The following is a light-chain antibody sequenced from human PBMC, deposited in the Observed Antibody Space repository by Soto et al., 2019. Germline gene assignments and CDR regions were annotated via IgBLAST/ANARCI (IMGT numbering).Light chain of an antibody. CDR3: QQYENLPT. V-gene: IGKV1-33*01. CDR1: QNINNY. CDR2: DAS. J-gene: IGKJ5*01. Sequence: DIQITQSPCSLSASVGYRVTITCQASQNINNYLNWYQQKPGRAPKLLIYDASNLEAGVPSRFRGSGSGTDFTFTISRLQPEDIATYYCQQYENLPTFGQGTRLRL.